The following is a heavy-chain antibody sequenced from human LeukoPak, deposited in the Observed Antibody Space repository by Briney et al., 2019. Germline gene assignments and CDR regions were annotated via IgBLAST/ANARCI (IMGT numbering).Heavy chain of an antibody. J-gene: IGHJ6*02. CDR3: AVACGMDA. CDR1: GGSISSSNHY. Sequence: SETLSLTCTVSGGSISSSNHYWGWIRQPPGKGLEWIGSIYYSGSIYYNPSLKSRVTISVDTSKNQFSLKLSSVTAADTAVYYCAVACGMDAWGQGTTVTVSS. V-gene: IGHV4-39*01. CDR2: IYYSGSI. D-gene: IGHD5-12*01.